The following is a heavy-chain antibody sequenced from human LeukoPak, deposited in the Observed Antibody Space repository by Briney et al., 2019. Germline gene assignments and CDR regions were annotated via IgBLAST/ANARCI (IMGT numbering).Heavy chain of an antibody. CDR2: INHSGST. Sequence: SETLSLTCAVYGGSFSGYYWSWIRQPPVKGLEWIGEINHSGSTNYNPSLKSRVTISVDTSKNQFSLKLSSVTAADTAVYHCARDTSNRFDPWGQGTLVTVSS. CDR1: GGSFSGYY. CDR3: ARDTSNRFDP. J-gene: IGHJ5*02. V-gene: IGHV4-34*01.